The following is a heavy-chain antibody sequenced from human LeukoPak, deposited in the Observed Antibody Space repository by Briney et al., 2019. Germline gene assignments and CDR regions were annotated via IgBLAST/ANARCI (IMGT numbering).Heavy chain of an antibody. J-gene: IGHJ4*02. CDR3: ARRNLWWRIGGYFDY. V-gene: IGHV4-39*07. D-gene: IGHD2-21*01. CDR1: GGSISSSSYY. CDR2: IYYSGST. Sequence: SETLSLTCTVSGGSISSSSYYWGWIRQPPGKGLEWIGSIYYSGSTYYNPSLKSRVTISVDTSKNQFSLKLSSVTAADTAVYYCARRNLWWRIGGYFDYWGQGTLVTVSS.